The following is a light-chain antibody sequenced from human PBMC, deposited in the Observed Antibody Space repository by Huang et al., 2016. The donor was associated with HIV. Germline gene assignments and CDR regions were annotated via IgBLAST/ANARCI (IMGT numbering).Light chain of an antibody. J-gene: IGKJ1*01. V-gene: IGKV3-15*01. Sequence: EVVMTQSPVTLSVSPGERATLSCRASQSVNNTLAWFKQKPGQAPRLLIHDASIRATGIPDRCSGSGSGTEFTLTISSLQSEDFAVYYCQQYNNWPPWTFGQGTKVEIK. CDR1: QSVNNT. CDR3: QQYNNWPPWT. CDR2: DAS.